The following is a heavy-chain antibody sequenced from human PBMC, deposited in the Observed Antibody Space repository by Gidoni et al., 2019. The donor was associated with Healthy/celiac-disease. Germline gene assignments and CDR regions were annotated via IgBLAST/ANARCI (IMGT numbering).Heavy chain of an antibody. V-gene: IGHV3-74*01. J-gene: IGHJ6*02. CDR2: INSDGSST. CDR1: GFTFSSYW. D-gene: IGHD5-12*01. Sequence: EVQLVESGGGLVQPGGSMRLSCAASGFTFSSYWMHWVRQAPGKGLVWVSRINSDGSSTSYADSVKGRFTISRDNSKNTLYLQMNSLRAEDTAVYYCARPSGDGYTGMDVWGQGTTVTVSS. CDR3: ARPSGDGYTGMDV.